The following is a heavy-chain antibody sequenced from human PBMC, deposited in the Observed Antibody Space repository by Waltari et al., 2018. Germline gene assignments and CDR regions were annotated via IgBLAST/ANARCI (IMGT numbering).Heavy chain of an antibody. J-gene: IGHJ4*02. CDR1: GVSVRSPDYD. V-gene: IGHV4-61*08. CDR3: VRRAVTGSMFVN. Sequence: QVQLQESGPGLVKASETLALTCTVSGVSVRSPDYDWTWVRQSPGKGLEYLGSIFFSGATTYNPSLKSRMSMSVDRSKNQFSLSLWSLTAADTAVYFCVRRAVTGSMFVNWGQGTHVSVSS. D-gene: IGHD6-19*01. CDR2: IFFSGAT.